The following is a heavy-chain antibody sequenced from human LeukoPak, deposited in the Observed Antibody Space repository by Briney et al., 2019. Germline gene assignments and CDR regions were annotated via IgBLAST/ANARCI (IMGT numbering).Heavy chain of an antibody. CDR3: TRGIITGTPYYYGMDV. CDR1: GFTFSTYG. D-gene: IGHD1-7*01. J-gene: IGHJ6*02. CDR2: IRSKAYGGTT. Sequence: PGGSLRLSCAASGFTFSTYGMHWVRQAPGKGLEWVGFIRSKAYGGTTEYAASVKGRFTISRDDSKSIAYLQMNNLKTEDTAVYYCTRGIITGTPYYYGMDVWGQGTTVTVSS. V-gene: IGHV3-49*04.